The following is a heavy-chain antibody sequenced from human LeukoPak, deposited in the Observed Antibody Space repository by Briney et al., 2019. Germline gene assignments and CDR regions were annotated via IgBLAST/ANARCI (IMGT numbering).Heavy chain of an antibody. V-gene: IGHV4-34*01. D-gene: IGHD5-18*01. CDR1: GGSFSGYY. CDR2: INHSGST. CDR3: ARGLGYSYGPPYRY. Sequence: SETLSLTCAVYGGSFSGYYWSWIRQPPGEGLEWIGEINHSGSTNYNPSLKSRVTISVDTSKDQFSLKLSSVTAADTAVYYCARGLGYSYGPPYRYWGQGTLVTVSS. J-gene: IGHJ4*02.